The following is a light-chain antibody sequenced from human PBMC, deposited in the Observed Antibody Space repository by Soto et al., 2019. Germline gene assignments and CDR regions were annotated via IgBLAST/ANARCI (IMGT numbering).Light chain of an antibody. Sequence: QSALTQPASVSGSTGQSITISCTGTSSDVGRYNLVSWYQQHPGKAPKLMIYEGSKRHSGFSNRFSGSKSGNTASLTISGIQSEDDSDDYCVSYATCSTFVVFGGGTKLTVL. CDR1: SSDVGRYNL. J-gene: IGLJ2*01. CDR2: EGS. V-gene: IGLV2-23*03. CDR3: VSYATCSTFVV.